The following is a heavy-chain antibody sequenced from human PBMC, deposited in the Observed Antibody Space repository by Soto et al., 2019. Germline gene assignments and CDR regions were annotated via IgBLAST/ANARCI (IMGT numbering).Heavy chain of an antibody. Sequence: ASVKVSCKASGYTFTSYDINWVRQATGQGREWMGWMNPNSGNTGYAQKFQGRVNMTRNTSISTAYMELSRLRSEDPAVYHCVSAQNHRITIFGVVRTRGLVFDIWGQGTLVTVSS. CDR1: GYTFTSYD. D-gene: IGHD3-3*01. J-gene: IGHJ3*02. CDR2: MNPNSGNT. CDR3: VSAQNHRITIFGVVRTRGLVFDI. V-gene: IGHV1-8*01.